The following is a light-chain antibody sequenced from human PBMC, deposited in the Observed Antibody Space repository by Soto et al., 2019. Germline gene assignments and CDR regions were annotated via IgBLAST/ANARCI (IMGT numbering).Light chain of an antibody. V-gene: IGKV3-20*01. Sequence: EIVLTQSPGTLSLSPGERATLSCRASQSVSSSYLAWYQQKPGQAPRLLIYGASSRATGIPDRFSGSGSGTEFTLTISSVQPDDFATYYCQQYETFSGTFGPGTKVDIK. CDR1: QSVSSSY. J-gene: IGKJ1*01. CDR2: GAS. CDR3: QQYETFSGT.